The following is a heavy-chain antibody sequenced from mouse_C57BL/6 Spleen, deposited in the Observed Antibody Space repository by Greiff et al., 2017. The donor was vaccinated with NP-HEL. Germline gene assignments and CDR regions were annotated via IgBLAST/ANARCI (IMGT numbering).Heavy chain of an antibody. Sequence: VKLQESGPGLVQPSQSLSITCTVSGFSLTSYGVHWVRQSPGKGLEWLGVIWSGGSTDYNAAFISRLSISKDNSKSHVFFKMNSLQADDTAIYYCARKDWDLYYAMDYWGQGTSVTVSS. CDR3: ARKDWDLYYAMDY. CDR2: IWSGGST. CDR1: GFSLTSYG. D-gene: IGHD4-1*01. J-gene: IGHJ4*01. V-gene: IGHV2-2*01.